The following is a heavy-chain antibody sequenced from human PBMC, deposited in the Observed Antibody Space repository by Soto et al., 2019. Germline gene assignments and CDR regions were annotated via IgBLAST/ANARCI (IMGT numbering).Heavy chain of an antibody. D-gene: IGHD3-3*01. J-gene: IGHJ5*02. CDR2: IYYSGST. V-gene: IGHV4-59*01. CDR3: AIGGMRFLSGWYDP. Sequence: SETLSLTCTVSGGSISSYYWSWIRQPPGKGLEWIGYIYYSGSTNYNPSLKSRVTISVDTSKNQFSLKLSSVTAADTAVYYCAIGGMRFLSGWYDPCGQGTLVTVSS. CDR1: GGSISSYY.